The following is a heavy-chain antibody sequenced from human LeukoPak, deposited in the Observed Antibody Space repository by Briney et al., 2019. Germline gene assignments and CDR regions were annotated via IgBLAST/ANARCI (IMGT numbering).Heavy chain of an antibody. V-gene: IGHV3-53*01. J-gene: IGHJ4*02. CDR3: RICGGDCSLIDY. Sequence: AGGSLRLSCAASRFTVSSSYMSWVRQAPGKGLEWVSVVYRGGGTNYADSVRGRFTISRDNSKNTVYLQMNSLRDEDTAVYYCRICGGDCSLIDYWGQGALVTVSS. CDR2: VYRGGGT. CDR1: RFTVSSSY. D-gene: IGHD2-21*02.